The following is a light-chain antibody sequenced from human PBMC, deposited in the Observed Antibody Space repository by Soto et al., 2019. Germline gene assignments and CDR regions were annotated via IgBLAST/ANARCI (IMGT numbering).Light chain of an antibody. V-gene: IGLV1-47*01. CDR2: RNN. CDR3: AAWDDSLSGNWV. J-gene: IGLJ3*02. CDR1: SSNIGSNY. Sequence: QSVLTQPPSASGTPGQRVTISCSGSSSNIGSNYVYWYQQLPGTAPKLLIYRNNQRPSGVPDRFSGSKSGTSASLAISGLRSEDEADYYSAAWDDSLSGNWVFGGGTKLTVL.